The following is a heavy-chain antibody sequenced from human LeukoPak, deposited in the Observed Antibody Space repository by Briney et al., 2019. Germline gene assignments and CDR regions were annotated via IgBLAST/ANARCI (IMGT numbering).Heavy chain of an antibody. D-gene: IGHD3-10*01. J-gene: IGHJ6*03. Sequence: SETLSLTCTVSGGSISSSSYYWGWIRQPPGKGLEWIGRIYTSGSTNYNPSLKSRVTMSVDTSKNQFSLKLSSVTAADTAVYYCARDQRLWFGESLYYYYYYMDVWGKGTTVTISS. CDR1: GGSISSSSYY. V-gene: IGHV4-39*07. CDR3: ARDQRLWFGESLYYYYYYMDV. CDR2: IYTSGST.